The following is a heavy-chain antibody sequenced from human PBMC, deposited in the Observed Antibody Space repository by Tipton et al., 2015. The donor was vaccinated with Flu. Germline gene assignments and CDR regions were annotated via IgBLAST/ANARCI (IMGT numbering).Heavy chain of an antibody. J-gene: IGHJ2*01. CDR2: IYTSGTS. CDR1: GGSMSSFY. D-gene: IGHD4-17*01. V-gene: IGHV4-4*07. Sequence: TLSLTCTASGGSMSSFYWSWIRQPAGKGLEFIGRIYTSGTSNYNPSLKSRVTMSIDTSKNQFSLKVRSVTAADTAIYYCATADYGDYGRYFDLWGRGTLVTVSS. CDR3: ATADYGDYGRYFDL.